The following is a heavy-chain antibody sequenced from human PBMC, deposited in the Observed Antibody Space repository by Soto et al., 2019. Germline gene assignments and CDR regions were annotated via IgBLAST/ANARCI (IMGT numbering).Heavy chain of an antibody. CDR2: INAGNGNT. CDR1: GYTFTSYA. J-gene: IGHJ5*02. Sequence: ASVKVSCKASGYTFTSYAMHWVRQAPGQRLEWMGWINAGNGNTKYSQKFQGRVTITRDTSASTAYMELSSLRSEDTAVYYCAIDLHPRFSYSSSSGWFDPWCQGTLVTVSS. CDR3: AIDLHPRFSYSSSSGWFDP. D-gene: IGHD6-6*01. V-gene: IGHV1-3*01.